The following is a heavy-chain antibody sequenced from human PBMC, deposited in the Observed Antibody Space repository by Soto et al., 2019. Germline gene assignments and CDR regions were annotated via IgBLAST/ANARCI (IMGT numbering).Heavy chain of an antibody. V-gene: IGHV1-69*12. J-gene: IGHJ5*02. CDR3: ARDRSVTMVRGVINWFDP. CDR2: IIPIFGTA. Sequence: QVQLVQSGAEVKKPGSSVKLSCKASGGTFSSYAISWVRQAPGQGLEWMGGIIPIFGTANYAQKFQGRVTITADESTSTAYMELSSLRSEDTAVYYCARDRSVTMVRGVINWFDPWGQGTLVTVSS. CDR1: GGTFSSYA. D-gene: IGHD3-10*01.